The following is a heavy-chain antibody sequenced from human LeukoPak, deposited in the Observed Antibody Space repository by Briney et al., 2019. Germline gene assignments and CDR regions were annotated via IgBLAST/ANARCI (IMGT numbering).Heavy chain of an antibody. V-gene: IGHV3-9*01. CDR1: GFTFDDYA. CDR2: ISWNSGSI. Sequence: PGRSLRLSCAASGFTFDDYAMHWVRQAPGKGLEWVSGISWNSGSIAYADSVKGRFTISRDNAKNSLYLQMSSPITEDTALYYCSKSSGDYSSSSHSWFSAFDIWGQGTMVTVSS. J-gene: IGHJ3*02. CDR3: SKSSGDYSSSSHSWFSAFDI. D-gene: IGHD6-13*01.